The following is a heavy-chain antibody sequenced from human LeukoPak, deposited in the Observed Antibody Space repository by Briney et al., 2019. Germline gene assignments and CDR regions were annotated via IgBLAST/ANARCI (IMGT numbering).Heavy chain of an antibody. Sequence: GGSLRLSCAASGFTFSSYGMHWVRQAPGKGLEWVAFIRYDGSNKYYADSVKGRFTISRDNSKNTLYLQMNSLRAEDTAMYYCAKDGPYGYSYGIRDFDYWGQGTLVTVSS. CDR1: GFTFSSYG. V-gene: IGHV3-30*02. CDR3: AKDGPYGYSYGIRDFDY. J-gene: IGHJ4*02. CDR2: IRYDGSNK. D-gene: IGHD5-18*01.